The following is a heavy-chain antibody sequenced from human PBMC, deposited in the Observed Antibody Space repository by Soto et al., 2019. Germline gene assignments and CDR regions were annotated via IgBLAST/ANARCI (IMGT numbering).Heavy chain of an antibody. D-gene: IGHD4-17*01. V-gene: IGHV3-74*01. Sequence: GSLRLSCAASGFTFSNFWVHWVRQAPGKGLVWVSRASPDGSSTSYADSVKGRFTISRDNAKNMLYMEMNSLRAEDTAVYYCASHGSGDYFWFDPWGQGTLVTVSS. CDR3: ASHGSGDYFWFDP. CDR1: GFTFSNFW. J-gene: IGHJ5*02. CDR2: ASPDGSST.